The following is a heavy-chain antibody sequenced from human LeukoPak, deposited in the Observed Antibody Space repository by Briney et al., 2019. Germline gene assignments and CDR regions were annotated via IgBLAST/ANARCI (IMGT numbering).Heavy chain of an antibody. Sequence: ASVKVSCKASGYTFTSYDINWVRQATGQGLEWMGWMNPNSGNTGYAQKFQGRVTMTRNTSISTAYMELSSLRSENTAVYYCARVIFGVVYYFDYWGQGTLVTVSS. CDR1: GYTFTSYD. D-gene: IGHD3-3*01. V-gene: IGHV1-8*01. CDR3: ARVIFGVVYYFDY. CDR2: MNPNSGNT. J-gene: IGHJ4*02.